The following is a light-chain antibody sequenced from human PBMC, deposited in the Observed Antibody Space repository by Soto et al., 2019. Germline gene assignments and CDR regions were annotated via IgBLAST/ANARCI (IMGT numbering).Light chain of an antibody. J-gene: IGLJ3*02. CDR3: AAWDDSLNGHMV. Sequence: QSVLTQPPSVSGTPGHKVSISCSGSTSNLGGNTVNWYQQLPGTAPKLLISSNNQRPSGVPDRFSGSKSGTSASLAISGLQSEDEADYYCAAWDDSLNGHMVFGGGTKLTVL. V-gene: IGLV1-44*01. CDR1: TSNLGGNT. CDR2: SNN.